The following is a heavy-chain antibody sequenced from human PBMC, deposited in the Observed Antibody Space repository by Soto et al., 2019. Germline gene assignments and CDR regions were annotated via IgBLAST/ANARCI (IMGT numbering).Heavy chain of an antibody. D-gene: IGHD2-15*01. Sequence: GGSLRLSCAASGFTFSSYAMSWVRQAPGKGLEWVSAISGSGGSTYYADSVKGRCTISRDNSKNTLYLQMNSLRAEDTAVYYCAKDDQSATISGDFKGDYWGQGTLVTVSS. CDR3: AKDDQSATISGDFKGDY. CDR1: GFTFSSYA. V-gene: IGHV3-23*01. J-gene: IGHJ4*02. CDR2: ISGSGGST.